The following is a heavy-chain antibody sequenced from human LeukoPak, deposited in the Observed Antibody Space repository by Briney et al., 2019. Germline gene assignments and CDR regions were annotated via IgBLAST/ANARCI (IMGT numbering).Heavy chain of an antibody. J-gene: IGHJ4*02. Sequence: GESLKISCKGSGYSFTTYWIAWVRQMPGKGLEWMGIIYPDDSDTRYSPSLQGQVTISADKSINTAYLQWGSLKASDTAMYYCARGDRVEDTTIITNHFDYWGQGTLVTVSS. CDR2: IYPDDSDT. CDR3: ARGDRVEDTTIITNHFDY. V-gene: IGHV5-51*01. CDR1: GYSFTTYW. D-gene: IGHD5-18*01.